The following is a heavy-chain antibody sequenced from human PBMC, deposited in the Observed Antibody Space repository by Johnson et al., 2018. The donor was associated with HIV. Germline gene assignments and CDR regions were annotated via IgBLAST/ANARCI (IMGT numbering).Heavy chain of an antibody. D-gene: IGHD6-13*01. V-gene: IGHV3-23*04. CDR2: ISGSGGST. CDR1: GFTFRSYG. Sequence: VQLVESGGGLVQPGGSLRLSCAASGFTFRSYGMSWVRQAPGKGLEWVSAISGSGGSTYYADSVKGRFTISRDNSKNTLYLQMNSLRAEDTAVYYCAQGSAGYSSSRGAFDIWGQGTMVTVSS. CDR3: AQGSAGYSSSRGAFDI. J-gene: IGHJ3*02.